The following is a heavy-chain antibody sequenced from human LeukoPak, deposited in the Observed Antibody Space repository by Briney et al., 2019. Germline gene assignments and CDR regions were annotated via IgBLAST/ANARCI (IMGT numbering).Heavy chain of an antibody. J-gene: IGHJ4*02. V-gene: IGHV3-74*01. CDR3: ARSTYSTSSIN. Sequence: PGGSLRLSCAASGFTVSISWMHWVRQAPGKGLMWVSRMNSDGNYTSYADSVRGRFTISRDNAKNTLYLQMNSLRAEDTAVYYCARSTYSTSSINWGQGTLVTVSS. D-gene: IGHD2-21*01. CDR1: GFTVSISW. CDR2: MNSDGNYT.